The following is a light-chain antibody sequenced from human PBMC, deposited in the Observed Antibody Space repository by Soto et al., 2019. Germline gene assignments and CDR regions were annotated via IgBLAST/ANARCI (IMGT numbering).Light chain of an antibody. CDR3: QQRSNWPPVIT. V-gene: IGKV3-11*01. J-gene: IGKJ5*01. CDR1: QSFSSY. Sequence: EIVLTQSPATLSLSPGERVTLSCRASQSFSSYLAWYQQKPGQAPRLLIHEASKRATGNPARFSGRGSGTEFTLTISSLEPEDFAVYYCQQRSNWPPVITFGQGTRL. CDR2: EAS.